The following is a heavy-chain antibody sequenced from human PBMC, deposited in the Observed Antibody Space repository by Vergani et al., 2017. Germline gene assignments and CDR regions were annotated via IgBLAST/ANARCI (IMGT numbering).Heavy chain of an antibody. Sequence: QVQLQQWGAGLLKPSETLSLTCAVYGGSFSGYYWSWIRQPPGKGLEWIGEINHSGSTNYNPSLKSRVTRSVDTYKNQFSLKLSSVTAAETAVYYCARAHGYSYGYFDYWGQGTLVTVSS. J-gene: IGHJ4*02. CDR1: GGSFSGYY. CDR2: INHSGST. D-gene: IGHD5-18*01. CDR3: ARAHGYSYGYFDY. V-gene: IGHV4-34*01.